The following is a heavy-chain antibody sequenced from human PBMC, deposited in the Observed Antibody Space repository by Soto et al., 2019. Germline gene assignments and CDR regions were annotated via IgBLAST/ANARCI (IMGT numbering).Heavy chain of an antibody. CDR2: IYYSGST. V-gene: IGHV4-39*02. Sequence: SETLSLTCTVSGGSISSSSYYWGWIRQPPGKGLEWIGSIYYSGSTYYNPSLKSRVTISVDTSKNQFSLKLSSVTAADTAVYYCAREHSSSWRFEYWGQGTLVTVSS. CDR3: AREHSSSWRFEY. CDR1: GGSISSSSYY. D-gene: IGHD6-13*01. J-gene: IGHJ4*02.